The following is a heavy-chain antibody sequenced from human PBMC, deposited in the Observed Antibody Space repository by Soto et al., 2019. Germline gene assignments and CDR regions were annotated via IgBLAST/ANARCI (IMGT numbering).Heavy chain of an antibody. D-gene: IGHD3-10*01. CDR1: GFTFSSYA. Sequence: EVHLLESGGDLVQPGGSLRLSCLASGFTFSSYAMSWVRQAPGKGLEWVSSINTDGSIYYADSVRGRFIISRDNSDNTLCLLMSSLKADDTAVYYCAKNYYMDVWGKGTTVTVSS. V-gene: IGHV3-23*01. J-gene: IGHJ6*03. CDR3: AKNYYMDV. CDR2: INTDGSI.